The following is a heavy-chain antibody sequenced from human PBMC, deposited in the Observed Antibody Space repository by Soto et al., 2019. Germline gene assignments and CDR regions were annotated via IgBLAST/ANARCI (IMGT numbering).Heavy chain of an antibody. V-gene: IGHV3-48*03. CDR1: GFRFSSYA. D-gene: IGHD3-10*01. J-gene: IGHJ3*01. Sequence: EVQLVESGGGLVQPGGSLRLSCAASGFRFSSYAMNWVRQAPGKGLEWVSYISSSGSTIYFADSVKGRFTISRDNAKNSLYLQMNSLSAEDPAVYYCATRSGGGGAFDFWGQGTMVTVSS. CDR2: ISSSGSTI. CDR3: ATRSGGGGAFDF.